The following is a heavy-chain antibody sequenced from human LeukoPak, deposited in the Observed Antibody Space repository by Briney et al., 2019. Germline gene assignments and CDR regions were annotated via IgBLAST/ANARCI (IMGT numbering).Heavy chain of an antibody. V-gene: IGHV1-46*01. D-gene: IGHD3-10*01. J-gene: IGHJ4*02. CDR1: GYPFTSYY. Sequence: ASVEVSCKASGYPFTSYYMHWVRQAPGQGLEWMGTINPTGDSTINAQKFQGRVTMTRDTSTSTVYMQLNSLRSEDTAVYYCARDWELGFWGQGTLVTVSS. CDR2: INPTGDST. CDR3: ARDWELGF.